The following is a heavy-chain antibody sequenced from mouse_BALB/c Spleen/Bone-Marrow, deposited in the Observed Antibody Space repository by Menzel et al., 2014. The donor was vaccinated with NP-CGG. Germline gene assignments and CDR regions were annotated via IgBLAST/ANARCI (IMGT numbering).Heavy chain of an antibody. CDR3: ATYDGYCFDY. CDR2: ISYSGST. V-gene: IGHV3-8*02. Sequence: EVKLVESGPSLVKPSPSLSLTCSVSGDSITSGYWNWIRKFPGNNLEYMGYISYSGSTYYNTSLKSRISITRYTSKNQDDLQMNSVTTEDTATYYCATYDGYCFDYWGQGTTLTVSS. CDR1: GDSITSGY. J-gene: IGHJ2*01. D-gene: IGHD2-3*01.